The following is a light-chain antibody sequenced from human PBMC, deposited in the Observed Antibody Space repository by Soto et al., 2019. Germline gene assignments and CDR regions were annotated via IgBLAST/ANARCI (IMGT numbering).Light chain of an antibody. V-gene: IGKV1D-12*01. Sequence: DIQLPQPTSYVSASVGDRKNITCRASQGIGSWLAWYQPQPGKAPKLLIYAASTLQSGVPSRFSGSGSGTDFTLTISSLQPEDFATYYCQQAHSLPRTVGQGTKVDIK. CDR2: AAS. CDR1: QGIGSW. J-gene: IGKJ1*01. CDR3: QQAHSLPRT.